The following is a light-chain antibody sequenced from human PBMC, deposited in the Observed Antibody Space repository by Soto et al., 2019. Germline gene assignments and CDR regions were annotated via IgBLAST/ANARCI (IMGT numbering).Light chain of an antibody. J-gene: IGKJ1*01. CDR1: QSVSIY. Sequence: EIMLTQSPATLSVSPGERATLSCRASQSVSIYLAWYQQKPGQAPRLLIYDASNRATGTPARFSGSGSGTDFTLTISSLEPEDFAVYYCQQRSNWPGTFGQGTKVDIK. CDR3: QQRSNWPGT. V-gene: IGKV3-11*01. CDR2: DAS.